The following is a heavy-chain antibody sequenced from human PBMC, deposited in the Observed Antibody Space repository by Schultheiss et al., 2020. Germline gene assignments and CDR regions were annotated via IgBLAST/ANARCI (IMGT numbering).Heavy chain of an antibody. Sequence: GESLRISCAASGFTFSSYVMNWVRQAPGKGLEWVSSVSSSGGSTNYADSVKGRFTVSRDNSKNMLYLQMNSLRAEDTAVYYCARASSIDYWGQGTLVTVSS. CDR3: ARASSIDY. J-gene: IGHJ4*02. D-gene: IGHD6-19*01. V-gene: IGHV3-23*01. CDR1: GFTFSSYV. CDR2: VSSSGGST.